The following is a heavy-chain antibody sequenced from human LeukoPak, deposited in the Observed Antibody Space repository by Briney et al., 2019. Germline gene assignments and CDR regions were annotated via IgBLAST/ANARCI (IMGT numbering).Heavy chain of an antibody. V-gene: IGHV1-8*03. CDR2: MNPNSGNT. J-gene: IGHJ4*02. CDR1: GYTFTSYD. D-gene: IGHD3-9*01. CDR3: ARGVTYYDILTGYLYYFDY. Sequence: GASVKVSCKASGYTFTSYDINWVRQATGQGLEWMGWMNPNSGNTGYAQKFQGRVTITRNASISTAYMELSSLRSEDTAVYYYARGVTYYDILTGYLYYFDYWGQGTLVTVSS.